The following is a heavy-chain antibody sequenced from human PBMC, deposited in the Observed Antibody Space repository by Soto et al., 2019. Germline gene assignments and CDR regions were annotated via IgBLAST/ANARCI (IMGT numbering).Heavy chain of an antibody. V-gene: IGHV3-23*01. CDR2: ISGSGGST. J-gene: IGHJ4*02. D-gene: IGHD3-22*01. CDR1: GFTFSSYA. Sequence: EVQLLESGGGLVQPGGSLRLSCAASGFTFSSYAMSWVRQAPGKGLEWVSAISGSGGSTYYADSMKGRFTISRDNSKNTLYLQMNSLRAEDTAVYYCAKETYYYDSSGFYYFDYWGQGTLVTVSS. CDR3: AKETYYYDSSGFYYFDY.